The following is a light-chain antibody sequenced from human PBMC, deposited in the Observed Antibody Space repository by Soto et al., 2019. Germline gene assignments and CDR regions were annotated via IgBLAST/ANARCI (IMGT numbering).Light chain of an antibody. V-gene: IGLV1-44*01. CDR3: AAWDDSLSGYV. CDR1: SSNIGSNT. CDR2: SSN. Sequence: QSVLTQPPSASGTPGQRVTISCSGSSSNIGSNTVNWYQQLPGTAPKLLIYSSNQRPSGVPDRFSGSKSGTSASLAISGLQYEDEADYYCAAWDDSLSGYVFGTGTKLTVL. J-gene: IGLJ1*01.